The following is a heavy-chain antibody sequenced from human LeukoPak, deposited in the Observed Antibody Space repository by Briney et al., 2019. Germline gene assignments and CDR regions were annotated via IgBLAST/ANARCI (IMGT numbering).Heavy chain of an antibody. J-gene: IGHJ4*02. CDR3: ARGIGYCSSTSCYTDY. CDR1: GYTFTSYD. CDR2: MNPNSGNT. Sequence: GASVKVSCKASGYTFTSYDINWVRQATGQGLKWMGWMNPNSGNTGYAQKFQGRVTMTRDTSISTAYMELSSLRSEDTAVYYCARGIGYCSSTSCYTDYWGQGTLVTVSS. V-gene: IGHV1-8*01. D-gene: IGHD2-2*02.